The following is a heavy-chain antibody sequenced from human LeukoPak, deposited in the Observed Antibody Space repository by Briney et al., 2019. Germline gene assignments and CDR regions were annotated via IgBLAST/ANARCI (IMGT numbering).Heavy chain of an antibody. Sequence: GGSLRLSCAASGFSINNAWMNWVRQAPGKGLEWVGRILSKSEGGTADYSSPVKGRFTISRDDSKNTLYLQMDSLKTEDTAIYYCTTESYDTWGQGTVVTVSS. D-gene: IGHD3-16*01. J-gene: IGHJ4*02. CDR1: GFSINNAW. CDR3: TTESYDT. CDR2: ILSKSEGGTA. V-gene: IGHV3-15*01.